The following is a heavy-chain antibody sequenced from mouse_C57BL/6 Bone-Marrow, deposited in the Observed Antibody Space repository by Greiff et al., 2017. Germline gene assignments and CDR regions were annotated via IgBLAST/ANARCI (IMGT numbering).Heavy chain of an antibody. J-gene: IGHJ4*01. CDR3: ARPSYAYYYAMDY. D-gene: IGHD1-1*01. CDR2: IYPRSGNN. CDR1: GYTFTSYG. V-gene: IGHV1-81*01. Sequence: VKLQESGAELARPGASVKLSCKASGYTFTSYGISWVKQRTGQGLEWIGEIYPRSGNNYYNEKFKGKATLTADKSASTAYMELRSLTSADSAVYFCARPSYAYYYAMDYWGQGTSVTVSS.